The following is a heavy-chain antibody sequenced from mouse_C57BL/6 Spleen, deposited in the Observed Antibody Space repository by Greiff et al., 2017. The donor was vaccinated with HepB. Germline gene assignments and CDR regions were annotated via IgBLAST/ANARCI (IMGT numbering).Heavy chain of an antibody. D-gene: IGHD1-1*01. CDR2: IWTGGGT. Sequence: QVQLQESGPGLVAPSQSLSITCTVSGFSLTSYAISWVRQPPGKGLEWLGVIWTGGGTNYNSALQSRLSISKDNSKSQVFLKMNSLQTDDTARYYCARTHYGSSYYFDYWGQGTTLTVSS. V-gene: IGHV2-9-1*01. J-gene: IGHJ2*01. CDR3: ARTHYGSSYYFDY. CDR1: GFSLTSYA.